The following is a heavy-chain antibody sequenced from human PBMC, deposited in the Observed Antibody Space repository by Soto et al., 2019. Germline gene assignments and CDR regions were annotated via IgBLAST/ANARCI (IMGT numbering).Heavy chain of an antibody. J-gene: IGHJ4*02. CDR1: GYSFTSHW. D-gene: IGHD6-13*01. CDR2: IYPGDSDT. CDR3: ARDGRSSTWFFDY. V-gene: IGHV5-51*01. Sequence: GESLKISCKTSGYSFTSHWIGWVRQMPGKGLEWMGIIYPGDSDTRYNPSFQGQVTISVDESINTAYLQWGSLKASDTAMYYCARDGRSSTWFFDYWGQGTLVTVSS.